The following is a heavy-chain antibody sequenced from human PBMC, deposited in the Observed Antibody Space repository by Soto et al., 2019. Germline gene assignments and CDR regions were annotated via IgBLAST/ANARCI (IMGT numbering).Heavy chain of an antibody. CDR3: ATLALTGNWFDP. V-gene: IGHV1-24*01. CDR2: FDPEDGET. Sequence: ASVKVSCKVSGYTLTELSMHWVRQAPGKGLEWMGGFDPEDGETIYAQKFQGRVTMTKDTSTDTAYMELSSLRSEDTAVYYCATLALTGNWFDPWGQGTLVTVSS. J-gene: IGHJ5*02. CDR1: GYTLTELS. D-gene: IGHD3-9*01.